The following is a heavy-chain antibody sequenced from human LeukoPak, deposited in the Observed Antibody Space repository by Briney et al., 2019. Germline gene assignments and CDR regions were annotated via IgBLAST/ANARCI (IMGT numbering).Heavy chain of an antibody. V-gene: IGHV3-21*01. CDR3: ARNYGSGRSRIEYYYYGMDV. D-gene: IGHD3-10*01. CDR2: ISSSSSYI. CDR1: GFTFSSYS. J-gene: IGHJ6*02. Sequence: GGSLRLSCAASGFTFSSYSMNWVRQAPGKGLEWVSSISSSSSYIYYADSVKGRFTISRDNAKNSLYLQMNSLRAEDTAVYYCARNYGSGRSRIEYYYYGMDVWGQGTTVTVSS.